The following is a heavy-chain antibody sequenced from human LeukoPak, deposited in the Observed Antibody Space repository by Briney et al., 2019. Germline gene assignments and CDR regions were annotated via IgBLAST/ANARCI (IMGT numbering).Heavy chain of an antibody. J-gene: IGHJ4*02. CDR2: INDGGSGK. V-gene: IGHV3-7*03. CDR1: GFVFSNYW. D-gene: IGHD4-17*01. Sequence: GSLRLSCAASGFVFSNYWMTWVRQVPGKGLEWVASINDGGSGKYYVDSVKGRFTISRDNAQKSLYLEMHSLRAEDTAVYYCARAVTSTEGYWGQGTLVTVSS. CDR3: ARAVTSTEGY.